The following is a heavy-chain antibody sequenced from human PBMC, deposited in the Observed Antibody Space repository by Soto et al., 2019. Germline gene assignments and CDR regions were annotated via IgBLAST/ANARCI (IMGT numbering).Heavy chain of an antibody. V-gene: IGHV3-23*01. Sequence: GSLRLSCAASEFASGFSYSSYGMSWVRQAPGKGLEWVAGISGSGVTTYYGDSVKGRFTISRDNSKNTLYLQLNSLRAEDTAIYYCAKGHPGGERLWNFYAMDVWGQGTTVTVSS. CDR1: GFSYSSYG. CDR2: ISGSGVTT. J-gene: IGHJ6*02. D-gene: IGHD1-26*01. CDR3: AKGHPGGERLWNFYAMDV.